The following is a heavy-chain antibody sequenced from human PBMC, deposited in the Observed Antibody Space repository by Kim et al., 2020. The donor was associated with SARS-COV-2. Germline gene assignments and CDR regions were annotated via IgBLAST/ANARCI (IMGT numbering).Heavy chain of an antibody. Sequence: GGSLRLSCAASGFTFINAWMNWVRQAPGKGLEWVGRIKSKTDGGTTDYAAPVKGRFTISRDDSKDTLFLQMTSLETDDTAVYYCTTGFGTYIRGFFNYWGQGTLVTVSS. CDR1: GFTFINAW. CDR3: TTGFGTYIRGFFNY. J-gene: IGHJ4*02. D-gene: IGHD1-26*01. V-gene: IGHV3-15*01. CDR2: IKSKTDGGTT.